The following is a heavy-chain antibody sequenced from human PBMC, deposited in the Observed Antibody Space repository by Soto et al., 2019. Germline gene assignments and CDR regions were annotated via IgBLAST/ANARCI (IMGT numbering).Heavy chain of an antibody. J-gene: IGHJ4*02. V-gene: IGHV1-3*01. D-gene: IGHD1-1*01. CDR2: INAHNGNT. Sequence: GSVKLSSKASGYSFINDAMFWVRQAPGQSLSWMGFINAHNGNTKYSQNFQGSVTITRDTLANTAYMELSSLRSEDTAVYYCARGQSTVWTGIEXGGQGASVPVSX. CDR3: ARGQSTVWTGIEX. CDR1: GYSFINDA.